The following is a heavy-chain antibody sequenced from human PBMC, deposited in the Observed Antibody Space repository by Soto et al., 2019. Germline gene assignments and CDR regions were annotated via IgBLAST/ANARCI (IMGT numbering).Heavy chain of an antibody. Sequence: XSVKDSCKASGYTFTSYDINWVRQATGQGLEWMGWMNPNSGNTGYSQKFQGRVTMTRNTSISTAYMELSSLRSEDTAVYYCASFGGTNDPPVDVWGQGTTVTVSS. V-gene: IGHV1-8*01. CDR3: ASFGGTNDPPVDV. J-gene: IGHJ6*02. D-gene: IGHD3-3*01. CDR1: GYTFTSYD. CDR2: MNPNSGNT.